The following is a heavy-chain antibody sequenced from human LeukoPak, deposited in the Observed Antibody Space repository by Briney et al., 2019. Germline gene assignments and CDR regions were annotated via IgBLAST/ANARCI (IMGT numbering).Heavy chain of an antibody. CDR1: GGSISSGGYY. CDR2: IYYSGST. Sequence: SQTLSLTCTVSGGSISSGGYYWSWIRQYPGKGLEWIGYIYYSGSTYHNPSLKSRVTISVDTSKNQFSLKLSSVTAADTAVYYCATYYDFWSGCFDYWGQGTLVSVSS. V-gene: IGHV4-31*03. D-gene: IGHD3-3*01. CDR3: ATYYDFWSGCFDY. J-gene: IGHJ4*02.